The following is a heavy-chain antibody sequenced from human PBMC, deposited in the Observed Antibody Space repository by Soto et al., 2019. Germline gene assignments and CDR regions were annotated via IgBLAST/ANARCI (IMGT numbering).Heavy chain of an antibody. CDR3: ATRPLLPGAP. D-gene: IGHD3-22*01. V-gene: IGHV3-53*01. CDR1: GFTFSSND. Sequence: EVQLVESGGGLIQPGGSLRLSCAASGFTFSSNDMNWVRQAPGEGLEWVSLIYSSGSTYYADSVKGRFTISRDNTKNTLSLQMSSLSAEDTAVYYCATRPLLPGAPWGQGTMVTVSS. J-gene: IGHJ3*01. CDR2: IYSSGST.